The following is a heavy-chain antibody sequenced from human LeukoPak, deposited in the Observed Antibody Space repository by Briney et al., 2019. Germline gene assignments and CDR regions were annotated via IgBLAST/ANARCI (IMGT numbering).Heavy chain of an antibody. CDR3: AKLFDSGTYNNFFHY. Sequence: PGGSLRLSCAASGFTFSNYNMHWVRQAPGKGLEWVSAITATSSSTYDADSVQGRFTISRDNSKNTLFLQMNSLRPEDTAIYYCAKLFDSGTYNNFFHYWGQGTLVTVSS. CDR1: GFTFSNYN. V-gene: IGHV3-23*01. J-gene: IGHJ4*02. CDR2: ITATSSST. D-gene: IGHD3-10*01.